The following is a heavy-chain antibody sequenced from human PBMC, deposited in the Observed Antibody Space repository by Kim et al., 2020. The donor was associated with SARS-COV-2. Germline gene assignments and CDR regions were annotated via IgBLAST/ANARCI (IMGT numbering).Heavy chain of an antibody. D-gene: IGHD6-13*01. J-gene: IGHJ4*02. Sequence: YYADSVKGRFTISRDNSKNTLYLQMNSLRAEDTAVYYCAKVYSREYYFDYWGQGTLVTVSS. V-gene: IGHV3-23*01. CDR3: AKVYSREYYFDY.